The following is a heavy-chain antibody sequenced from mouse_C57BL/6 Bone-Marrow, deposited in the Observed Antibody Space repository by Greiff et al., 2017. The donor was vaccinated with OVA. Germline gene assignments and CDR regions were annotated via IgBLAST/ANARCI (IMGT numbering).Heavy chain of an antibody. CDR2: IDPENGDT. J-gene: IGHJ4*01. V-gene: IGHV14-4*01. Sequence: EVQLQQSGAELVRPGASVKLSCTASGFNIKDDYMHWVKQRPEQGLEWIGWIDPENGDTEYASKFQGKATITADTSSNTAYLQLSSLTSEDTAVYYCIPYGSYYAIDYWGQGTSVTVSS. CDR1: GFNIKDDY. D-gene: IGHD1-1*01. CDR3: IPYGSYYAIDY.